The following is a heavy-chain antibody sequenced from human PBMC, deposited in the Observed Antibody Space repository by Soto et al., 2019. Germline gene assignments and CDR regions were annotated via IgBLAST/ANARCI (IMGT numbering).Heavy chain of an antibody. CDR1: GGSIRSSSYY. V-gene: IGHV4-39*01. J-gene: IGHJ4*02. D-gene: IGHD6-13*01. Sequence: SETQSLTCTVSGGSIRSSSYYWGWIRQPPGKGLEWIGSIYYSGSTYYNPSLKSRVTISVDTSKNQFSLKLSSVTAADTAVYYCARPGGIAAAGWFDYWGQGTLVTVSS. CDR2: IYYSGST. CDR3: ARPGGIAAAGWFDY.